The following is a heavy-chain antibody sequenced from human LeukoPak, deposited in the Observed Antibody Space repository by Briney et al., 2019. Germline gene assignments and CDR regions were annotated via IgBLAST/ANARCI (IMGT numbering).Heavy chain of an antibody. CDR2: INHSGST. D-gene: IGHD4-17*01. Sequence: PETLSLTCAVYGGYFSGYYWSWIRQPPGKGLEWIGEINHSGSTNYNPSLKSRVTISVDTSKNQFSLKLSSVTAADTAVYYCARGGMTTVTTGGYYYMDVWGKGTTVTVSS. CDR1: GGYFSGYY. J-gene: IGHJ6*03. CDR3: ARGGMTTVTTGGYYYMDV. V-gene: IGHV4-34*01.